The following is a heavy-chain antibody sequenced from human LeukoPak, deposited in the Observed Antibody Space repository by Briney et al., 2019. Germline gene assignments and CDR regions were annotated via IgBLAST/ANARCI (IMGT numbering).Heavy chain of an antibody. CDR2: ITSPGGHK. CDR3: ARGRHKYCSGGSCYSGTADYAY. J-gene: IGHJ4*02. CDR1: AFSFSSYA. Sequence: PGGSLRLSCAASAFSFSSYAMHWVRQAPGKGLEWVALITSPGGHKYYADSVKGRFIISRDNSKDTLYLQMDSLRGDDTAVYYCARGRHKYCSGGSCYSGTADYAYWGQGTLVTVSS. D-gene: IGHD2-15*01. V-gene: IGHV3-30-3*01.